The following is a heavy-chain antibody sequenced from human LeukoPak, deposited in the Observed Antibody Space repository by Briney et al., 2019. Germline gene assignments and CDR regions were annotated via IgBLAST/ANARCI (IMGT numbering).Heavy chain of an antibody. CDR3: AREGVMVRGEAFDI. CDR1: GFTFSSYW. Sequence: GGSLRLSCAASGFTFSSYWMSWVRQAPGKGLEWVANIKQDGSEKYYVDSVKGRFTISRDNAKNSLYLQMNSLRAGDTAVYYCAREGVMVRGEAFDIWGQGTMVTVSS. V-gene: IGHV3-7*01. CDR2: IKQDGSEK. D-gene: IGHD3-10*01. J-gene: IGHJ3*02.